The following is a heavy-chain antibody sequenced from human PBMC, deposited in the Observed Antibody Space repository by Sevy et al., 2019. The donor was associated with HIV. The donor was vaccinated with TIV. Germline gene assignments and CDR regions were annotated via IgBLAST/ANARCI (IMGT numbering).Heavy chain of an antibody. J-gene: IGHJ5*02. CDR3: ASFYSSSWGNWFDP. V-gene: IGHV3-23*01. CDR1: GFTFSSYA. Sequence: GGSLRLSCAASGFTFSSYAMSWVRQAPGKGLEWVSAISGSGGSTYYADSVKGRFTISRDNFKNTLYLQMNSLRAEDTAVYYCASFYSSSWGNWFDPWGQGTLVTVSS. CDR2: ISGSGGST. D-gene: IGHD6-13*01.